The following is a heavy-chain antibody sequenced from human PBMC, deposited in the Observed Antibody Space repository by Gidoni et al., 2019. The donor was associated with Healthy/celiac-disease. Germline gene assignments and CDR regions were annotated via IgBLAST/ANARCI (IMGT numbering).Heavy chain of an antibody. V-gene: IGHV1-69*01. CDR3: ARADIVLMVYAIGADYYYYGMDV. J-gene: IGHJ6*02. CDR2: GTA. Sequence: GTANYAQKFQGRVTITADESTSTAYMELSSLRSEDTAVYYCARADIVLMVYAIGADYYYYGMDVWGQGTTVTVSS. D-gene: IGHD2-8*01.